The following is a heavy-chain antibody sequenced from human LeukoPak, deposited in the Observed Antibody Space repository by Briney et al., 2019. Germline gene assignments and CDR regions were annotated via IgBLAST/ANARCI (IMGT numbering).Heavy chain of an antibody. CDR2: ISSSSYI. J-gene: IGHJ4*02. CDR1: GFNFNSYS. D-gene: IGHD5-18*01. CDR3: ARPSVKYIYDPLDY. Sequence: PGGSLRLSCAASGFNFNSYSMTWVRQAPGKGLEWVSSISSSSYIYYADSVKGRFTISRDNAKNSLYLQMNSLRAEDTAVYYCARPSVKYIYDPLDYWGQGTLVTVCS. V-gene: IGHV3-21*01.